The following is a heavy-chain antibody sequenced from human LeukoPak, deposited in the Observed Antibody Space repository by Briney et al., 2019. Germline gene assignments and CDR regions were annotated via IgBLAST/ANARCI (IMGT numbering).Heavy chain of an antibody. J-gene: IGHJ4*02. V-gene: IGHV1-18*04. CDR1: GYNYDRYG. CDR2: ISTYNGNT. Sequence: ASVKVSCKGSGYNYDRYGVNWVRQAPGQGLEWVGWISTYNGNTFYAQKFEGRVTMTTDTSTNTVYMDLRSLRSDDTAVYYCARDLEHCRNIICSNSAYWGQGTLVTVSS. D-gene: IGHD2-2*01. CDR3: ARDLEHCRNIICSNSAY.